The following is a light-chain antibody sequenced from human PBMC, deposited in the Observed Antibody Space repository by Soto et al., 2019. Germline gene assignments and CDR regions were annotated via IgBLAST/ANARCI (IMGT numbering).Light chain of an antibody. CDR3: AAWDDSLDGSYV. CDR1: SSNIGTNS. J-gene: IGLJ1*01. CDR2: SND. V-gene: IGLV1-44*01. Sequence: QSVLTQPPSVSGPPGQRVTISCSGSSSNIGTNSVNWYQEVPGTAPKLIIDSNDMRASGVHDRFSGSKSGTSASLDISGLQSEDEADYYCAAWDDSLDGSYVFGIGTKLTVL.